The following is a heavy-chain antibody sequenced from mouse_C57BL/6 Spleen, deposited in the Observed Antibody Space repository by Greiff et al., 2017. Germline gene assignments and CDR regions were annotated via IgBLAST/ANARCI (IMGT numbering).Heavy chain of an antibody. V-gene: IGHV1-26*01. D-gene: IGHD1-1*01. CDR3: ASDVGYGSSPPRD. CDR2: INPNNGGT. Sequence: EVQLQQSGPELVKPGASVKISCKASGYTFTDYYMNWVKQSHGKSLEWIGDINPNNGGTSYNQKFKGKATLTVDKSSSTAYMELRSLTSEDSAVYYCASDVGYGSSPPRDWGQGTTLTVSS. J-gene: IGHJ2*01. CDR1: GYTFTDYY.